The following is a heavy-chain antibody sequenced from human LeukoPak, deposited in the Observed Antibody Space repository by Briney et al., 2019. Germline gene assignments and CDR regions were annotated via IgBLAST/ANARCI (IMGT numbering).Heavy chain of an antibody. V-gene: IGHV3-23*01. Sequence: GGSLRLSCAASRFTFSSYVMSWVRQAPGKGLECVSAISGSGRSTYYADSVKGRITISRDNSKNTLYLQMNSLRAEDTAVYYCARVSGTIRVWPQPFGDGMDVWGQGTTVTVSS. J-gene: IGHJ6*02. CDR1: RFTFSSYV. CDR3: ARVSGTIRVWPQPFGDGMDV. D-gene: IGHD3-10*01. CDR2: ISGSGRST.